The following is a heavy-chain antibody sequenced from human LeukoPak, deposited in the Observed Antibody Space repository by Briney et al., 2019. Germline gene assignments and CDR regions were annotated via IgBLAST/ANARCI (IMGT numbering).Heavy chain of an antibody. CDR1: AFIFSGHW. CDR2: IKEDGSER. V-gene: IGHV3-7*03. D-gene: IGHD5-18*01. CDR3: ARVGSYGSFDY. Sequence: GGSLRLSCEGSAFIFSGHWMNWVRQTPGKGLEWVASIKEDGSERQYVDSVKGRFSISRDNTKGSLFLQLNSLRAEDTAVYYCARVGSYGSFDYWGQGTLVTVSS. J-gene: IGHJ4*02.